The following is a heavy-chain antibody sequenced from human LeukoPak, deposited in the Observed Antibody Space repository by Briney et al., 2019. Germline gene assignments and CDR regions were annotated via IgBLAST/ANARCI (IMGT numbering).Heavy chain of an antibody. CDR3: ARVLVGATGDY. J-gene: IGHJ4*02. CDR2: ISGSSNYI. D-gene: IGHD1-26*01. CDR1: GFPFSTYT. Sequence: PGGSLRLSCAASGFPFSTYTMHWVRQAPGKGLEWVSSISGSSNYIYYADSVKGRFTISRDNAKNSLYLQMNSLRADDTAVYYCARVLVGATGDYWGQGTLVTVSS. V-gene: IGHV3-21*01.